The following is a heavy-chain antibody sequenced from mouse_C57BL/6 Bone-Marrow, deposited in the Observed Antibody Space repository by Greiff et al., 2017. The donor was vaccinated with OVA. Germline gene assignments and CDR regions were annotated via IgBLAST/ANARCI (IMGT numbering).Heavy chain of an antibody. CDR2: IYPRSGNT. D-gene: IGHD2-2*01. Sequence: VQLQQYGAELARPGASVKLSCKASGYTFTSYGISWVKQRTGQGLEWIGEIYPRSGNTYYNEKFKGKATLTADKSSSTAYMELRSLTSEDSAVYFCARGGYLTHYYAMDYWGQGTSVTVSS. CDR1: GYTFTSYG. J-gene: IGHJ4*01. CDR3: ARGGYLTHYYAMDY. V-gene: IGHV1-81*01.